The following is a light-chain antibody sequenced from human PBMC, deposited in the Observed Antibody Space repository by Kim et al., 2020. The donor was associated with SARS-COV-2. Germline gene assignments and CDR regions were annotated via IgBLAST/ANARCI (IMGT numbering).Light chain of an antibody. V-gene: IGKV3-15*01. CDR1: QSVSSN. Sequence: ERLMTQFPGTLSLSPGERATLSCRASQSVSSNLAWYQQKPGQAPRLLIYGASTRDTDIPGRFSGSGSGTEFTLTISGLESEDFAVYYCQQYHNWPYTFGQGTKLE. J-gene: IGKJ2*01. CDR3: QQYHNWPYT. CDR2: GAS.